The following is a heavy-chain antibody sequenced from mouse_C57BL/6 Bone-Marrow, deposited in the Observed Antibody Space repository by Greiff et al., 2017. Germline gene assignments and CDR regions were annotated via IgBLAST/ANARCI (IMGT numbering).Heavy chain of an antibody. CDR3: TTKFLYYYGPY. Sequence: VHVQQSGAELVRPGASVKLSCTASGFNIKDDYMHWVKQRPEQGLEWIGWIDPENGDTEYASKFQGKATITADTSSNTAYLQLSSLTSEDTAVYYCTTKFLYYYGPYWGQGTTLTVSS. V-gene: IGHV14-4*01. J-gene: IGHJ2*01. D-gene: IGHD1-1*01. CDR1: GFNIKDDY. CDR2: IDPENGDT.